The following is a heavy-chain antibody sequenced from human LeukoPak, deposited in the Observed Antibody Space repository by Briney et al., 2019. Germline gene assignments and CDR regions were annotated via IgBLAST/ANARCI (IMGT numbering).Heavy chain of an antibody. Sequence: SETLSLTCTVSGGSISSGGYYWSWIRQHPGKGLEWIGYIYYSGSTNYNPSLKSRVTISVDTSKNQFSLKLSSVTAADTAVYYCASRERITMVRGVISPGHFDYWGQGTLVTVSS. CDR2: IYYSGST. D-gene: IGHD3-10*01. CDR1: GGSISSGGYY. CDR3: ASRERITMVRGVISPGHFDY. V-gene: IGHV4-61*08. J-gene: IGHJ4*02.